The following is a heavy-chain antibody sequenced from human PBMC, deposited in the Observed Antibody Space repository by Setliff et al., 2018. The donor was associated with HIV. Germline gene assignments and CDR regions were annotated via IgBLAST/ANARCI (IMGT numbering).Heavy chain of an antibody. D-gene: IGHD2-15*01. CDR1: GGTFSSYV. Sequence: GASVKVSCKASGGTFSSYVISWVRQAPGQGPEWMGGIIPMYGVANYAQKFQGRVTITTDESTSTAYMELSSLSSVDTAVYYCALPYCCGGNCWSSASLPPAGWFDPWGQGTLVTVSS. V-gene: IGHV1-69*05. J-gene: IGHJ5*02. CDR3: ALPYCCGGNCWSSASLPPAGWFDP. CDR2: IIPMYGVA.